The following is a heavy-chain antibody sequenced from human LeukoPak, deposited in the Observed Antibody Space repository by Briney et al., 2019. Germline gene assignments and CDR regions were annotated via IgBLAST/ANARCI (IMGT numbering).Heavy chain of an antibody. CDR2: IFYSGTT. D-gene: IGHD3-10*01. V-gene: IGHV4-31*03. J-gene: IGHJ4*02. Sequence: SETLSLTCTVSGGSIRSGAHYWSWIRQHPGKGLEWIGYIFYSGTTYYNPSLKSRVTISVDASKNQFSLKLSSVTAADTAVYYCARTVYASASSDYWGQGTLVTVPS. CDR3: ARTVYASASSDY. CDR1: GGSIRSGAHY.